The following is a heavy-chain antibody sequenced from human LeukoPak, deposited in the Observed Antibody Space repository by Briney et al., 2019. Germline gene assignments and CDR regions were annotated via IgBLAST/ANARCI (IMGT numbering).Heavy chain of an antibody. J-gene: IGHJ4*02. V-gene: IGHV3-66*01. Sequence: GGSLRLSCAASGFTVSSNYMSWVRQSPGKGLEWVSSIYLVTSTYYADSVKGRFAISRDNPNNTLYLQMHSLRAEDTAVYYCAREISRFGIWGQGTLVTVCS. D-gene: IGHD3-16*01. CDR3: AREISRFGI. CDR1: GFTVSSNY. CDR2: IYLVTST.